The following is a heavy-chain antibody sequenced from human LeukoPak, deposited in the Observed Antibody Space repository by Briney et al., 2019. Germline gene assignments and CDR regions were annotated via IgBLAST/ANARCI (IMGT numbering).Heavy chain of an antibody. CDR1: GYTFTSYD. CDR3: ARAFRNRVSPNY. V-gene: IGHV1-8*01. Sequence: ASVKVSCKASGYTFTSYDINWVRQATGQGLEWMGWMNHNSGNTGYAQKFQGRVTMTRNTSISTAYMELSSLRSEDTAVYYCARAFRNRVSPNYWGQGTLVTVSS. J-gene: IGHJ4*02. D-gene: IGHD6-13*01. CDR2: MNHNSGNT.